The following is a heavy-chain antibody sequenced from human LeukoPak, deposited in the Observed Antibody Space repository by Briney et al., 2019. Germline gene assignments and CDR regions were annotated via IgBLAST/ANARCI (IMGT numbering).Heavy chain of an antibody. D-gene: IGHD4-17*01. Sequence: GGSLRLSCAASGFIFSGYGMHWVRQAPGKGLEWVSGISGSGGRTYSADSVKGRFTISRDNSKNTLYLQMHSLRAEDTAVYYCAKGTTVTNTGDYWGQGTLVTVSS. J-gene: IGHJ4*02. CDR1: GFIFSGYG. CDR3: AKGTTVTNTGDY. CDR2: ISGSGGRT. V-gene: IGHV3-23*01.